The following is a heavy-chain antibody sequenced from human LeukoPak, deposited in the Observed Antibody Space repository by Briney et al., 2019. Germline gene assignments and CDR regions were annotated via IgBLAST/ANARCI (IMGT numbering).Heavy chain of an antibody. CDR1: GGSISSSSYY. CDR2: IYYSGST. CDR3: ARAHDYYDSSGYYWNHAFDI. V-gene: IGHV4-61*05. Sequence: SSETLSLTCTVSGGSISSSSYYWGWIRQPPGKGLEWIGYIYYSGSTNYNPSLKSRVTISVDTSKNQFSLKLSSVTAADTAVYYCARAHDYYDSSGYYWNHAFDIWGQGTMVTVSS. D-gene: IGHD3-22*01. J-gene: IGHJ3*02.